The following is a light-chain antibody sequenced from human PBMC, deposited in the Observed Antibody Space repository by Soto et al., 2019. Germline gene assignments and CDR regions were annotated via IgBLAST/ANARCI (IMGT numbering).Light chain of an antibody. CDR1: QSISSY. CDR3: QQTYSTPYT. CDR2: AAS. V-gene: IGKV1-39*01. J-gene: IGKJ2*01. Sequence: QMTQSPSSLSASVGDRVTITCRASQSISSYLNWYQQKPGKAPKLLIYAASSLQSGVPSRFSGSGSGTDFTLTISSLQPEDFAAYYCQQTYSTPYTFGQGTKLEIK.